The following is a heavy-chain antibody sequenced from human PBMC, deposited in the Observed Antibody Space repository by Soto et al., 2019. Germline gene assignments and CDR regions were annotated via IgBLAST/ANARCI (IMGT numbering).Heavy chain of an antibody. J-gene: IGHJ4*02. Sequence: QVQLQESGPGLVKPSETLSLTCTVSGCSISSYCWSWVRQPPGEGLEWIANICNSGGTNYNPSLKSRVVISVDTSRYQFSLKLSSVTAADTAVYYCARGVGRYGSNLDYWGQGTLVTVSS. V-gene: IGHV4-59*01. CDR1: GCSISSYC. D-gene: IGHD1-26*01. CDR2: ICNSGGT. CDR3: ARGVGRYGSNLDY.